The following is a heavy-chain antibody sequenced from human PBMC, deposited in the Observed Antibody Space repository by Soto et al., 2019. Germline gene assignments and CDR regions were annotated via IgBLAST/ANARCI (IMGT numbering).Heavy chain of an antibody. J-gene: IGHJ6*03. CDR3: GRSRGVYYYYMDV. D-gene: IGHD1-26*01. Sequence: QVQLQESGPGLVRHSQTLSLTCTVSGDSISSGNYYWSWIRQHPGKGLEWIGYIHYGGSTYNNPSLKSRVIISEDASKNPFSLKLPSVTAADTAVYYCGRSRGVYYYYMDVWGKGTTVTVSS. V-gene: IGHV4-31*03. CDR1: GDSISSGNYY. CDR2: IHYGGST.